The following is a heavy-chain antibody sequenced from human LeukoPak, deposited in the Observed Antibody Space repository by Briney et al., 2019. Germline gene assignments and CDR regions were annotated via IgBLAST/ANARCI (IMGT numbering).Heavy chain of an antibody. D-gene: IGHD2-21*01. J-gene: IGHJ4*02. CDR3: ARQHIDAYYYFDH. CDR1: GGSISSYY. CDR2: IYYTGIT. V-gene: IGHV4-59*08. Sequence: PSETLSLTCTVSGGSISSYYWNWIRQPPGKGLEWIGYIYYTGITDYNPSLKSRVTMSVDTSKNQFSLKLTSATAADTAVYYCARQHIDAYYYFDHWGQGTLVTVSS.